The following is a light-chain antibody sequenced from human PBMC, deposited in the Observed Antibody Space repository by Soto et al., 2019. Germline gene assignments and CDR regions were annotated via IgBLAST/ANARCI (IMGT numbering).Light chain of an antibody. CDR1: QGISSY. J-gene: IGKJ5*01. CDR3: QQLNSYPIT. Sequence: DIQLTQSPSFLSASVGDRVTITCRASQGISSYLAWYQQKPGKAPKLLIYAASTLQSGVPSRFSGSRSVTEFTLTISNLQPEDFATYYCQQLNSYPITFGQGTRLEIK. V-gene: IGKV1-9*01. CDR2: AAS.